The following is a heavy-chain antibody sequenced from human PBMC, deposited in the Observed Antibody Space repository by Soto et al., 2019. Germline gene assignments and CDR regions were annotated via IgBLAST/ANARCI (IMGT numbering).Heavy chain of an antibody. J-gene: IGHJ4*02. CDR3: ARSIVVVAALDY. Sequence: QVQLVQSGAEEKKPGASVKVSCKASGYTFTSYAMHWVRQAPGQRLEWMGWINAGNGNTKYSQKCQGRVTITRDTSASTAYRELSSLRSEDTAVYYCARSIVVVAALDYWGQGTLVTVSS. D-gene: IGHD2-21*02. CDR2: INAGNGNT. CDR1: GYTFTSYA. V-gene: IGHV1-3*05.